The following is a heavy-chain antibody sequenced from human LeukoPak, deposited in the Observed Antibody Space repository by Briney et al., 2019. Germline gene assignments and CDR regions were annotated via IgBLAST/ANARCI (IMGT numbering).Heavy chain of an antibody. CDR3: AREGRNWYSYGTSRHSYYVAA. J-gene: IGHJ6*03. V-gene: IGHV3-11*01. CDR2: INSGDSTV. CDR1: GFTFSDYY. Sequence: PGESLRLSCAASGFTFSDYYRSWIRQAPGKGLEWVSYINSGDSTVYYPDSVKCRFTISRYNAKHSLYLKMSSLRVEAPAAYYCAREGRNWYSYGTSRHSYYVAAWGKGNPVTVSS. D-gene: IGHD5-18*01.